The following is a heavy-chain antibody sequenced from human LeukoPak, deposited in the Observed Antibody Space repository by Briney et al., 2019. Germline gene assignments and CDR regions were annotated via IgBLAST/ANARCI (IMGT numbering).Heavy chain of an antibody. Sequence: SETLSLTCSVSGDSISTSSYYWGWIRQPPGKGLEWIGTIYYSGSTRYNPSLKSRVTISVDTSKNQFSLKLSSVTAADTAVYYCARDPTTVVKRYFDYWGQGTLVTVSS. J-gene: IGHJ4*02. D-gene: IGHD4-23*01. V-gene: IGHV4-39*07. CDR2: IYYSGST. CDR3: ARDPTTVVKRYFDY. CDR1: GDSISTSSYY.